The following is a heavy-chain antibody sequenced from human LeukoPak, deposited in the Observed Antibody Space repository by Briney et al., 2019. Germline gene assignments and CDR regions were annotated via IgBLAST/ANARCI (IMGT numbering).Heavy chain of an antibody. V-gene: IGHV3-9*01. Sequence: PGRSLRLCCAASGFTFDDYAMHWGRQGLGKGLEWVSGISWNSGSIGYADSVKGRFTISRDNAKNSLYLQMNSLRAEDTALYYCAKEDYWGQGTLVTVSS. J-gene: IGHJ4*02. CDR1: GFTFDDYA. CDR2: ISWNSGSI. CDR3: AKEDY.